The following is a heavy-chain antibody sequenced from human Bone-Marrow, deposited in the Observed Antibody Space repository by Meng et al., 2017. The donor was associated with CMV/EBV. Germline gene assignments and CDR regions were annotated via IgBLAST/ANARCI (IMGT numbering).Heavy chain of an antibody. V-gene: IGHV1-69*05. Sequence: SVKVSCKASGGTFSSYAISWVRQAPGQGLEWMGGIIPIFGTANYAQKLQGRVTITTDESTSAAYMELSSLRSEDTAVYYCARDLHIRSYYDFWSGYSPYYYGMDVWGQGTTVTVSS. J-gene: IGHJ6*02. CDR1: GGTFSSYA. D-gene: IGHD3-3*01. CDR3: ARDLHIRSYYDFWSGYSPYYYGMDV. CDR2: IIPIFGTA.